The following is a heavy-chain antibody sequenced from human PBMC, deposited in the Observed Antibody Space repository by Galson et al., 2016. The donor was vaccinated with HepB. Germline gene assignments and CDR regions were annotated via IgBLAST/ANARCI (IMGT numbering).Heavy chain of an antibody. Sequence: SLRLSCAASGFTFSSSAMSWVRQAAGKGLEWVSSISSGSRDIYYADSVKGRFTISRDNAKNSLYLQMNSLRAEDTAVYYCARDRSNYDFWSCYMPDYYFDYWGQGTLVTVSS. CDR2: ISSGSRDI. CDR3: ARDRSNYDFWSCYMPDYYFDY. J-gene: IGHJ4*02. CDR1: GFTFSSSA. D-gene: IGHD3-3*01. V-gene: IGHV3-21*01.